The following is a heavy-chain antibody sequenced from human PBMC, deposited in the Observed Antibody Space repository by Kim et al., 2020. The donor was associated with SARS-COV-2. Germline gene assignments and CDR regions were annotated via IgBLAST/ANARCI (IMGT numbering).Heavy chain of an antibody. CDR3: VLAKGSGRYYGDY. CDR2: IIPIFGTA. Sequence: SVKVSCKASGGTFSSYAISWVRQAPGQGLEWMGGIIPIFGTANYAQKFQGRVTITADESTSTAYMELSSLRSEDTAVYYCVLAKGSGRYYGDYWGQGTLVTVSS. J-gene: IGHJ4*02. D-gene: IGHD3-10*01. CDR1: GGTFSSYA. V-gene: IGHV1-69*13.